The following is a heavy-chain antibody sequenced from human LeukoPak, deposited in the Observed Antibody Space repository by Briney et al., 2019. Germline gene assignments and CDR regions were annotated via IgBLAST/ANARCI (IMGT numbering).Heavy chain of an antibody. CDR1: GGTFSSYA. D-gene: IGHD3-9*01. CDR3: ARDRKNYDILTGYYFDY. V-gene: IGHV1-69*04. J-gene: IGHJ4*02. CDR2: IIPILGIA. Sequence: ASVKVSCKASGGTFSSYAISWVRQAPGQGLEWMGRIIPILGIANYAQKFQGRVTITADKSTGTAYMELSSLRSEDTAVYYCARDRKNYDILTGYYFDYWGQGTLVTVSS.